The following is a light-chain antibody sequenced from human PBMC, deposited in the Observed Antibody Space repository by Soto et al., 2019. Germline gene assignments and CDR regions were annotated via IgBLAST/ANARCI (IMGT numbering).Light chain of an antibody. J-gene: IGKJ3*01. CDR2: DAF. Sequence: DIQMTQSPSSLSASVGDRVTITCQASQDISNYLNWYQQKPGKAPKLLIYDAFNLATGVPPRFSRSKSGTDFTFTISGLQPEDIATYYCQQYLNRLTFGPWTKVDIK. CDR1: QDISNY. CDR3: QQYLNRLT. V-gene: IGKV1-33*01.